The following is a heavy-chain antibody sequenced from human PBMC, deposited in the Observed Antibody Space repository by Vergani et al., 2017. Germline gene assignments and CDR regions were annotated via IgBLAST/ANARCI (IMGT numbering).Heavy chain of an antibody. D-gene: IGHD2-2*01. CDR1: GGSISSSSYY. CDR2: IYYSGGT. Sequence: QLQLQESGPGLVKPSKTLSLTCTVSGGSISSSSYYWGWIRQPPGKGLDWIGSIYYSGGTYYNPSLKIRVTISVDTSKNQFSLKLSSVTAADTAVYYCARSKRYCSSTSCQPFDYWGQGTLVTVSS. CDR3: ARSKRYCSSTSCQPFDY. J-gene: IGHJ4*02. V-gene: IGHV4-39*01.